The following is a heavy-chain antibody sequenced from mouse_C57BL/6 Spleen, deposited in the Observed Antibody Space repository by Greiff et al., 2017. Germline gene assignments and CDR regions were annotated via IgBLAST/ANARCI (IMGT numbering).Heavy chain of an antibody. V-gene: IGHV5-17*01. Sequence: EVKVVESGGGLVKPGGSLKLSCAASGFAFSDYGMHWVRQAPEKGLEWVAYISSGSSTIYYADTVKGRFTISRDNAKNTRFLQMTSLMSEDTSMYYCARLPVTTGYFDGWGTGTTVTVAS. CDR2: ISSGSSTI. CDR3: ARLPVTTGYFDG. CDR1: GFAFSDYG. D-gene: IGHD1-1*01. J-gene: IGHJ1*03.